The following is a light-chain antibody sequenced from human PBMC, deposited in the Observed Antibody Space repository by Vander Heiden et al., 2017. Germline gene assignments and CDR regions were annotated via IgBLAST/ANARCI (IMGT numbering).Light chain of an antibody. V-gene: IGLV3-1*01. CDR1: KLGDNY. J-gene: IGLJ1*01. Sequence: SYELTQPPSVSVSPGQTASITCSGDKLGDNYACCYQQKPGQSPVLVIYQDSKRPSGIPERFSGSNSGNTATLTISGTQAMDEADYYCQAWDSSTPYVFGTGTKVTVL. CDR2: QDS. CDR3: QAWDSSTPYV.